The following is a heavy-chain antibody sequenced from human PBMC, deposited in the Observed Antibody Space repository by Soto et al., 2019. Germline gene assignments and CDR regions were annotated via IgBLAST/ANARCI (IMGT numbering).Heavy chain of an antibody. D-gene: IGHD3-3*01. CDR2: INHSGST. CDR1: GGSFSGYY. Sequence: ASETLSLTCAVYGGSFSGYYWSWIRQPPGKGLEWIGEINHSGSTNYNPSLKSRVTISVDTSKNQFSLKLSSATAADTAVYYCARGYRDFWSGYYSVFGTNWFDPWGQGTLVTVSS. V-gene: IGHV4-34*01. CDR3: ARGYRDFWSGYYSVFGTNWFDP. J-gene: IGHJ5*02.